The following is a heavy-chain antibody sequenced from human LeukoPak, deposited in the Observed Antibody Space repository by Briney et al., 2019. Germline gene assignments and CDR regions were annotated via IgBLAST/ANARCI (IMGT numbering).Heavy chain of an antibody. CDR1: GFTFSSYG. D-gene: IGHD3-22*01. Sequence: GGSLRLSCAASGFTFSSYGMHWVRQAPGKGLEWVAFIRYDGSNKYYADSVKGRFTISRDNSKNTLYLQMNSLRAEDTAVYYCAKGGYYDSSGYFWAFDYWGQGTLVTVSS. J-gene: IGHJ4*02. CDR2: IRYDGSNK. CDR3: AKGGYYDSSGYFWAFDY. V-gene: IGHV3-30*02.